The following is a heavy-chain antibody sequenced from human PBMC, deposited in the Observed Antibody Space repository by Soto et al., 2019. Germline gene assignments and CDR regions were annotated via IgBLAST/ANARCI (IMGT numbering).Heavy chain of an antibody. J-gene: IGHJ5*02. V-gene: IGHV4-30-4*01. D-gene: IGHD3-16*02. CDR3: AREKGADYVWGSYRPSWFDP. CDR2: IYYSGST. Sequence: PSETLSLTCTVSGGSISSGDYYWSWIRQPPGKGLEWIGYIYYSGSTYYNPSLKSRVTISVDTSKNQFSLKLSSLTAADTAVYYCAREKGADYVWGSYRPSWFDPWGQGTLVTVSS. CDR1: GGSISSGDYY.